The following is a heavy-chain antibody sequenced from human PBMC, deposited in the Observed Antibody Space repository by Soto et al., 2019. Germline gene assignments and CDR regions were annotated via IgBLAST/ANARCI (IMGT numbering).Heavy chain of an antibody. CDR3: ARERKFDFWRKGLDV. V-gene: IGHV1-8*01. CDR1: GYTFTTYD. J-gene: IGHJ6*02. D-gene: IGHD3-3*01. CDR2: MDPSSGST. Sequence: ASVKVSCKASGYTFTTYDINWVRQAPGQGLEWLGWMDPSSGSTGYAQNFQGRITMTRNISRNTAHMELSSLQSEDTAVYYCARERKFDFWRKGLDVWGQGTTVRVAS.